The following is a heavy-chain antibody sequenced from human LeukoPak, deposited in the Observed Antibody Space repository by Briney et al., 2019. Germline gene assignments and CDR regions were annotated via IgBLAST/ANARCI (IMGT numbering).Heavy chain of an antibody. CDR2: INPNSGGT. V-gene: IGHV1-2*02. J-gene: IGHJ2*01. CDR1: GYTFTDYY. CDR3: ARGASAALLYWYFDL. D-gene: IGHD6-6*01. Sequence: ASVKVSCKASGYTFTDYYMHWVRQAPGQGLEWMGWINPNSGGTNYAEEFQGRVTMTRDTSISTAYMELSRLRSDDTAVYYCARGASAALLYWYFDLWGRGTLVTVSS.